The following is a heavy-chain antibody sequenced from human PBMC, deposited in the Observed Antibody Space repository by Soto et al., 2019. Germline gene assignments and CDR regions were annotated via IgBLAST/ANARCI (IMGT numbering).Heavy chain of an antibody. V-gene: IGHV4-4*02. CDR2: IYYSGST. CDR3: ATSYGNAWYTY. Sequence: SETLSLTCAVSSGSISSSNWWSWVRQPPGKGLEWIGYIYYSGSTYYNPSLKSRVTISVDTSKNQFSLKLSSVTAADTAVYYCATSYGNAWYTYWGQGTQVTVSS. CDR1: SGSISSSNW. D-gene: IGHD6-13*01. J-gene: IGHJ4*02.